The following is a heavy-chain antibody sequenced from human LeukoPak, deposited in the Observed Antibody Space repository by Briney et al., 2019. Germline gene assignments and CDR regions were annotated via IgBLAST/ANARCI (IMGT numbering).Heavy chain of an antibody. V-gene: IGHV1-69*13. Sequence: ASVKVSRKASGGTFSSYAISWVRQAPGQGLEWMGGIIPIFGTANYAQKFQGRVTITADESTSTAYMELSGLRSEDTAVYYCARATYYYDSSGYWHFDYWGQGTLVTVSS. CDR2: IIPIFGTA. D-gene: IGHD3-22*01. CDR3: ARATYYYDSSGYWHFDY. CDR1: GGTFSSYA. J-gene: IGHJ4*02.